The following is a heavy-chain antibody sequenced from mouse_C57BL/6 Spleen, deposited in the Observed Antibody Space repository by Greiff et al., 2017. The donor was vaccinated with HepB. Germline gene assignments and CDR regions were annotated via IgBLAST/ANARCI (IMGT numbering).Heavy chain of an antibody. CDR3: ASENYYAMDY. Sequence: QVQLQQPGAELVRPGSSVKLSCKASGYTFTSYWMHWVKQRPKQGLEWIGNIDPSDSETHYNQKFKDKATLTVDKSSSTAYMQLSSLTSEDSAVYYCASENYYAMDYWGQGTSVTVSA. V-gene: IGHV1-52*01. CDR2: IDPSDSET. CDR1: GYTFTSYW. J-gene: IGHJ4*01.